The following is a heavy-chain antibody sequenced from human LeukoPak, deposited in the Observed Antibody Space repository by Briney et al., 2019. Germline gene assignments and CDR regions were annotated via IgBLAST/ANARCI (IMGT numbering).Heavy chain of an antibody. V-gene: IGHV4-34*01. D-gene: IGHD3-22*01. CDR1: GGSFSAYY. Sequence: SETLSLTCAVYGGSFSAYYWSWIRQPPGKGLEWIGEINQSGSTSYDSSLKSRVTISVDTSKNQFSLKLSSVTAADTAVYYCAGSGYYDYYYYGMDVWGQGTTVTVSS. J-gene: IGHJ6*02. CDR2: INQSGST. CDR3: AGSGYYDYYYYGMDV.